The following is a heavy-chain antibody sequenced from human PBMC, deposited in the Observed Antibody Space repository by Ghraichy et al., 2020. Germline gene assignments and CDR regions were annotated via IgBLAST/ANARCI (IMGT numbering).Heavy chain of an antibody. V-gene: IGHV3-30*18. J-gene: IGHJ2*01. Sequence: GGSLRLSCAASGFTFGHYGMHWVRQAPGKGLEWVAVASYDDRNKYYVDSVKGRFTISRDNSKNTLYLQMNSLRPDDTAVYYCAKMWRSSHWYFDVWGRGTLVSVSS. D-gene: IGHD6-6*01. CDR2: ASYDDRNK. CDR3: AKMWRSSHWYFDV. CDR1: GFTFGHYG.